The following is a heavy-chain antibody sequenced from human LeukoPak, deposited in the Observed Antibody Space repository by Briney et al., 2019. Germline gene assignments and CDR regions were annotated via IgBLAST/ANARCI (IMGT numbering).Heavy chain of an antibody. CDR2: ISSGSSYI. CDR3: ARFGRMRGWFDP. D-gene: IGHD2-8*01. J-gene: IGHJ5*02. CDR1: GFTFSSYS. V-gene: IGHV3-21*01. Sequence: KPGGSLRLSCAASGFTFSSYSMNWVRQAPGKGLEWVSSISSGSSYIYYADSVKGRFTISRDNAKNSLYLQMNSLRAEDTAVYYCARFGRMRGWFDPWGQGTLVTVSS.